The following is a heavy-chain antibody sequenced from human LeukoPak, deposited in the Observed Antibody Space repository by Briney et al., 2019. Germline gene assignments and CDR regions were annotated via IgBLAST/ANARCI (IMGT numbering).Heavy chain of an antibody. CDR2: INHSGST. J-gene: IGHJ3*02. V-gene: IGHV4-34*01. CDR3: ARGGSHVDIVATIPVFRRAFDI. CDR1: GGSFSGYY. Sequence: SETLSLTCAVYGGSFSGYYWSWIRQPPGKGLEWIGEINHSGSTNYNPSLKSRVTISVDTSKNQFSLKLSSVTAADTAVYYCARGGSHVDIVATIPVFRRAFDIWGQGTMVTVSS. D-gene: IGHD5-12*01.